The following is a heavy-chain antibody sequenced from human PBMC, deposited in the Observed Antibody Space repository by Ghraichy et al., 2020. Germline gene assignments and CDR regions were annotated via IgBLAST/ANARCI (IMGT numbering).Heavy chain of an antibody. V-gene: IGHV1-18*01. CDR1: GYTFTNYG. CDR2: IRVYNGDT. Sequence: ASVKVSCKASGYTFTNYGISWVRQAPGQGLEWMGWIRVYNGDTNYAQKLQGRVTMTTDTSTSTAYMELRSLRSDDTAVYYCARMYYYDSSGYLPDYWGQGILVTVSS. CDR3: ARMYYYDSSGYLPDY. D-gene: IGHD3-22*01. J-gene: IGHJ4*02.